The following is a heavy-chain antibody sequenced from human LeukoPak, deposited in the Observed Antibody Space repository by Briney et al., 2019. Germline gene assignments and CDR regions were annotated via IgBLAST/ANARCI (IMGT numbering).Heavy chain of an antibody. CDR3: ARWGFGELLYGNDY. Sequence: GRSLRLSCAASGFTFSSYAMHWVRQAPGKGLKWVAVISYDGSNKYYADSVKGRFTISRDNSKNTLYLQMNSLRAEDTAVYYCARWGFGELLYGNDYWGQGTLVTVSS. J-gene: IGHJ4*02. CDR2: ISYDGSNK. D-gene: IGHD3-10*01. V-gene: IGHV3-30*04. CDR1: GFTFSSYA.